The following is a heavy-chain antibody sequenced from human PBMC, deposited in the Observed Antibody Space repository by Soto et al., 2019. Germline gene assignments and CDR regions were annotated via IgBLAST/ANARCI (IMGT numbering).Heavy chain of an antibody. CDR3: ARDIWDMVVVVAARPLDY. Sequence: EVQLVESGGGLVKPGGSLRLSCAASGFTFSSYSMNWVRQAPGKGLEWVSSISSSSSYIYYADSVKGRFTISRDNDKNSLSLHMNILRAEDTAVYYCARDIWDMVVVVAARPLDYCVQGTLVTVAS. CDR2: ISSSSSYI. D-gene: IGHD2-15*01. CDR1: GFTFSSYS. J-gene: IGHJ4*01. V-gene: IGHV3-21*01.